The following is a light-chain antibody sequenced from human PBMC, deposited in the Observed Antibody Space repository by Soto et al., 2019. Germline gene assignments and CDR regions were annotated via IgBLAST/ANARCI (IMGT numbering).Light chain of an antibody. J-gene: IGKJ5*01. Sequence: EIVLTQSPATLSLSPGERATLSCRASQSGNIYLAWYQQKPGQAPRLLIYDASNRATGIPARLSGSGSETDFTLTISSLEPEDFAVYYCQQRRSWPITFGQGTRLEIK. CDR1: QSGNIY. V-gene: IGKV3-11*01. CDR2: DAS. CDR3: QQRRSWPIT.